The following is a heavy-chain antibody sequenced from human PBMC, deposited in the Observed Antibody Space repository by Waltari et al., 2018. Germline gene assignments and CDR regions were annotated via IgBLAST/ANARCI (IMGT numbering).Heavy chain of an antibody. CDR2: IKEDGSEG. D-gene: IGHD3-3*01. CDR1: GFTFSRSW. V-gene: IGHV3-7*01. CDR3: ATVEWYRMDY. Sequence: EVQLVESGGGLVQPRGSLRISCAASGFTFSRSWMTWVRQAPGKVLEWVANIKEDGSEGYYVDSVNGRFTISRDNTKNALFLQMNSLRAEDTAAYYCATVEWYRMDYWGQGTLVTVSS. J-gene: IGHJ4*02.